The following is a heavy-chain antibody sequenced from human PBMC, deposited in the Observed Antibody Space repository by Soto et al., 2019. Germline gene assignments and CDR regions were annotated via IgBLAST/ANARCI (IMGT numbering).Heavy chain of an antibody. J-gene: IGHJ6*02. D-gene: IGHD4-17*01. CDR3: ATGPTVTLYYYYYGIDV. CDR2: ISAYNGNT. V-gene: IGHV1-18*01. Sequence: ASVKVSCKASGYTFTSYGISWVRQAPGQGLEWMGWISAYNGNTNYAQKLQGRVTMTTDTSTSTAYMELRSLRSDDTAVYYCATGPTVTLYYYYYGIDVWGQGTTVTVSS. CDR1: GYTFTSYG.